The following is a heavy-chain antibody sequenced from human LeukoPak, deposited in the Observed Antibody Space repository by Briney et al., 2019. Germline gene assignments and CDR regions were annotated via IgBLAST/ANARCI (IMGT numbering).Heavy chain of an antibody. V-gene: IGHV3-21*01. CDR1: GFTFSSYS. D-gene: IGHD6-13*01. CDR3: ARPIAAAGTWYFDY. J-gene: IGHJ4*02. CDR2: ISSSSSYI. Sequence: GGSLRLSCAASGFTFSSYSMNWVRQAPGKGLEWVSSISSSSSYIYYADSVKGRFPISRDNAKNSLYLQMNSLRAEDTAVYYCARPIAAAGTWYFDYWGQGTLVTVSS.